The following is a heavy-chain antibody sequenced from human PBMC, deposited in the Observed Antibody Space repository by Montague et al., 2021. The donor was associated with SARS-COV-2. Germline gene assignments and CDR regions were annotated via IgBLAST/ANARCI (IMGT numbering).Heavy chain of an antibody. CDR1: GGSISSYY. V-gene: IGHV4-59*01. CDR2: IYYSGST. Sequence: SETLSLTCTVSGGSISSYYWSWIRQPPGKGLEWIGYIYYSGSTNYNPSLKSRVTISLDTSKNQFSLKLNSVTAADTAVYYCARGSYGPDAFDTWGQGTVVTVSS. J-gene: IGHJ3*02. CDR3: ARGSYGPDAFDT. D-gene: IGHD5-18*01.